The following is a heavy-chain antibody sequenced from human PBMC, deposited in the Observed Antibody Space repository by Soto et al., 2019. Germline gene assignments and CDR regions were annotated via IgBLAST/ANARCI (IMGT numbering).Heavy chain of an antibody. V-gene: IGHV3-23*01. Sequence: DVQLLESGGDLVQPGGSLRLSCAASGFTFSSYAMSWVRQAPGKGLEWVSSVSAGGDMTYYSDSVKGRFTNSRDNSNNALFQQSNSLRSPDTARYYCALGDIAGTGTPASYDYSGMEVWGQGNTVTVSS. CDR2: VSAGGDMT. D-gene: IGHD3-16*01. J-gene: IGHJ6*02. CDR1: GFTFSSYA. CDR3: ALGDIAGTGTPASYDYSGMEV.